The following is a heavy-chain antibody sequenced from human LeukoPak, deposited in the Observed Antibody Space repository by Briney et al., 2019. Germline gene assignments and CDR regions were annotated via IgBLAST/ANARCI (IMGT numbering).Heavy chain of an antibody. V-gene: IGHV3-9*01. J-gene: IGHJ4*02. Sequence: YPGGSLRLSGAASGFTFVDYAMHWDRQAPGKGLEWVSGISWNSGSIGYADSVKGRFTISRDNAKNSLYLQMNSLRAEDTALYYCAKERGTTIFANWGQGTLVTVSS. CDR3: AKERGTTIFAN. CDR2: ISWNSGSI. CDR1: GFTFVDYA. D-gene: IGHD3-3*01.